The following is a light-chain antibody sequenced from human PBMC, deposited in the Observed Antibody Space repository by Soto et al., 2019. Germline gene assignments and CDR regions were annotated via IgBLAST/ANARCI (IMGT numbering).Light chain of an antibody. CDR1: SSNIGGNS. J-gene: IGLJ1*01. Sequence: QSVLTQPPSVSAAPGQRVTISCSGSSSNIGGNSVSWYQQLPGTAPKLLIYDDDKRPSGIPDRFSGSKSGTSATLGITGVQTGDEADYYCGSWDSSLSAYVFGTGTTVTVL. V-gene: IGLV1-51*01. CDR2: DDD. CDR3: GSWDSSLSAYV.